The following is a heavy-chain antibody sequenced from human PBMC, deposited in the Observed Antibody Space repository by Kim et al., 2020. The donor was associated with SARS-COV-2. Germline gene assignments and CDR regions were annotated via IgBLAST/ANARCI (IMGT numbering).Heavy chain of an antibody. CDR3: ARDGDIIAAGNWFDP. V-gene: IGHV3-74*01. D-gene: IGHD6-13*01. CDR2: INSDGSST. Sequence: GGSLRLSCAASGFTFSSYWMHWVRQAPGKGLVWVSRINSDGSSTSYADSVKGRFTISRDNAKNTLYLQMNSLRAEDTAVYYCARDGDIIAAGNWFDPWGQGTLVTVSS. J-gene: IGHJ5*02. CDR1: GFTFSSYW.